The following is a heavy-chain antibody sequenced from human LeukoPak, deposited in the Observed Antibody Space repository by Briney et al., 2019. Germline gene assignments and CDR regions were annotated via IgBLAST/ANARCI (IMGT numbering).Heavy chain of an antibody. CDR3: ARDLGTWYWFDP. V-gene: IGHV1-18*01. CDR1: GYTFTSYA. J-gene: IGHJ5*02. D-gene: IGHD6-13*01. CDR2: ISAYNGNT. Sequence: ASVKVSCKASGYTFTSYAMHWVRQAPGQRLEWMGWISAYNGNTNYAQKLQGRVTMTTDTSTSTAYMELRSLRSDDTAVYYCARDLGTWYWFDPWGQGTLVTVSS.